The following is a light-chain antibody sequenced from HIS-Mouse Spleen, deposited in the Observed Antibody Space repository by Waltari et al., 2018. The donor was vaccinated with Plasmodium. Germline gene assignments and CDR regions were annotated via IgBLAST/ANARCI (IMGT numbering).Light chain of an antibody. J-gene: IGKJ1*01. CDR3: QQSYSTWT. V-gene: IGKV1-39*01. CDR1: QSISSY. CDR2: AAS. Sequence: DIQMTQSPSSLSASVGDRVTITCRASQSISSYLNWYQQKPGKAPKLLIYAASSLQSGVPSRFSGSGSGTDFTLSISSLQPEDFATYYCQQSYSTWTLAKGPRWKSN.